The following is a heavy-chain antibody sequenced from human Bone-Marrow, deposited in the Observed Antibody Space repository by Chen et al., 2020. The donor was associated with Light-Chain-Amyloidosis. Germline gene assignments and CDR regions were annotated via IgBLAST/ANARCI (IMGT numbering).Heavy chain of an antibody. D-gene: IGHD5-12*01. CDR2: LYNTGTI. J-gene: IGHJ4*02. CDR1: GFFVNASY. V-gene: IGHV3-53*02. Sequence: EVQVAETGGGLFQPGGSLRPSCIASGFFVNASYLSWVRQAPGKGLEWVSVLYNTGTIYYADSVRGRFTISGDRSKNMVHLQINSLRVEDTATYYCASWLQNAFELWGQGTPVTVSS. CDR3: ASWLQNAFEL.